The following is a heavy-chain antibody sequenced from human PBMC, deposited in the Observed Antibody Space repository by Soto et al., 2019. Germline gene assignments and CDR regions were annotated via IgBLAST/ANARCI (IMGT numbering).Heavy chain of an antibody. CDR1: GFTFSSYA. J-gene: IGHJ4*02. Sequence: GGSLRLSCAASGFTFSSYAMSWVRQAPGKGLEWVSAISGSGGSTYYADSVKGRFTISRDNSKNTLYLQMNSLRAEDTAVYYCAKSADCSSTSCYVFFDYWGQGTLVTVSS. D-gene: IGHD2-2*01. V-gene: IGHV3-23*01. CDR2: ISGSGGST. CDR3: AKSADCSSTSCYVFFDY.